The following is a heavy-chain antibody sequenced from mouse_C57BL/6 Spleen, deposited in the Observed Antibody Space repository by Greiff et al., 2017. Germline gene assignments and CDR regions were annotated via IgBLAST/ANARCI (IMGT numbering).Heavy chain of an antibody. V-gene: IGHV14-2*01. CDR2: IDPEDGET. Sequence: EVQLQESGAELVKPGASVKLSCTASGFNITVYCMHWVKLRPEQGLEWIGRIDPEDGETKYAQNFQGKATITVDTSSNTAYLQLSSLTSEDAAVYYCASSNVGYYPSWGQETRVTVSA. CDR3: ASSNVGYYPS. CDR1: GFNITVYC. J-gene: IGHJ3*01. D-gene: IGHD2-3*01.